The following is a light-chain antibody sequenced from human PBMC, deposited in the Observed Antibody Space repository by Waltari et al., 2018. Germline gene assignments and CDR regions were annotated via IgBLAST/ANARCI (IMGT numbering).Light chain of an antibody. Sequence: AIRITQSPSSLPASTGDRVTITCRSNQDIGTYLAWYQQTPGKAPRLLLHGATTLQTGVPSRFSGSGSGTDFNITIACLQSEDFVTYFCQQYYAYPLTFGGGTKVEMK. CDR3: QQYYAYPLT. V-gene: IGKV1-8*01. CDR1: QDIGTY. CDR2: GAT. J-gene: IGKJ4*01.